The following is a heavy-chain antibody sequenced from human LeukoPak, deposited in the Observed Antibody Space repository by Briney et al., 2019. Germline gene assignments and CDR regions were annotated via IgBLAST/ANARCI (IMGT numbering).Heavy chain of an antibody. CDR3: ARDAPQVPAAGVLAS. CDR2: MYSRGDT. CDR1: GLTVSDNY. V-gene: IGHV3-53*01. D-gene: IGHD6-13*01. Sequence: GGPLRLSCAASGLTVSDNYMSWVRQAPGKGLEWASVMYSRGDTYYANSVKGRFTFSRDISKNTLYLQMNGLRVEDTAMYYCARDAPQVPAAGVLASWGQGTLIIVSS. J-gene: IGHJ5*02.